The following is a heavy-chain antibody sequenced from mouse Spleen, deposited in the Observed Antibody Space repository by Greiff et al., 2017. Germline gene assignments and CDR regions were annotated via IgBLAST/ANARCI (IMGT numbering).Heavy chain of an antibody. CDR2: IDPANGNT. J-gene: IGHJ1*01. CDR3: AIPNYYGSPYWYFDV. D-gene: IGHD1-1*01. V-gene: IGHV14-3*01. Sequence: VQLQQSVAELVRPGASVKLSCTASGFNIKNTYMHWVKQRPEQGLEWIGRIDPANGNTKYAPKFQGKATITADTSSNTAYLQLSSLTSEDTAIYYCAIPNYYGSPYWYFDVWGAGTTVTVSS. CDR1: GFNIKNTY.